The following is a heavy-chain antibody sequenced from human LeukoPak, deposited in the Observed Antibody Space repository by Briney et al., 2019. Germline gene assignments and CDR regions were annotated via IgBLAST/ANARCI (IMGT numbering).Heavy chain of an antibody. J-gene: IGHJ4*02. CDR3: ASGIDY. V-gene: IGHV3-48*01. CDR1: GFTFTTYG. CDR2: ITSSSSAT. D-gene: IGHD1-14*01. Sequence: PGGSLRLSCAASGFTFTTYGMSWVRQAPGKGLEWVSHITSSSSATYYADSVKGRFTISRDNAKNSLYLQMNSLRAEDTAVYYCASGIDYWGQGTLVTVSS.